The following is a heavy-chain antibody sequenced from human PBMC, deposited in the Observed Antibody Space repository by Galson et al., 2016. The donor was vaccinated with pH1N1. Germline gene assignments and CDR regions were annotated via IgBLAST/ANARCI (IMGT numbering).Heavy chain of an antibody. J-gene: IGHJ4*02. V-gene: IGHV2-5*02. CDR1: GFSLSTNGVG. Sequence: PALVKPTQTLTLTCTFSGFSLSTNGVGVGWIRQPPGKALQWLALIYWDDDKRYSPSLKSRLTITKDTSKNQVVLTMTNMDPVDTAPYYWGHSGRGDYVGYFDYWGPGALVTVSS. D-gene: IGHD4-17*01. CDR2: IYWDDDK. CDR3: GHSGRGDYVGYFDY.